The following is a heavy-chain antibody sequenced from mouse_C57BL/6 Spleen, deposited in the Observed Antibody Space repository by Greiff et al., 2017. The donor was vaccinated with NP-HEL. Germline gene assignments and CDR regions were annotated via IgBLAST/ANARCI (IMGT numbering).Heavy chain of an antibody. V-gene: IGHV1-50*01. D-gene: IGHD1-1*01. CDR3: ARGDYGSSYYFDY. CDR1: GYTFTSYW. CDR2: IDPSDSYT. Sequence: VQLQQPGAELVKPGASVKLSCKASGYTFTSYWMQWVKQRPGQGLEWIGEIDPSDSYTNYNQKFKGKATLTVDTSSSTAYMQLSSLTSEDSAVYYCARGDYGSSYYFDYWGQGTTLTVSS. J-gene: IGHJ2*01.